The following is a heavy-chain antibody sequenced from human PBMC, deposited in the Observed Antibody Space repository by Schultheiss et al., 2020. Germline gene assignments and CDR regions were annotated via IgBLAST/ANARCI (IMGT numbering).Heavy chain of an antibody. V-gene: IGHV4-4*07. J-gene: IGHJ5*02. Sequence: SQTLSLTCTVSGDSISSYDWNCIRQSAGKGLKWIGRSYSTGGTKYKCFLKSRATMSVDTSKTPLSLRLTSVTAADTAVYYCARATVGAIIAARPGGRWFDPWGQGTLVTVYS. D-gene: IGHD6-6*01. CDR3: ARATVGAIIAARPGGRWFDP. CDR2: SYSTGGT. CDR1: GDSISSYD.